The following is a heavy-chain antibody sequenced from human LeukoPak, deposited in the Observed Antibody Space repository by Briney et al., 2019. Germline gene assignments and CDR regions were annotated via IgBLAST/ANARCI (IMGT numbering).Heavy chain of an antibody. J-gene: IGHJ4*02. V-gene: IGHV4-59*08. CDR3: ARHGAYCSSTSCLNDFDS. Sequence: MSSETLSLTCTVSGGSIGSYYWSWIRQPPGKGLEWIGYIDYSENPNYNPSLRSRVTISVDTSKNQFSLNLSSVTAADTAVYYCARHGAYCSSTSCLNDFDSWGQGTLVTVSS. CDR2: IDYSENP. D-gene: IGHD2-2*01. CDR1: GGSIGSYY.